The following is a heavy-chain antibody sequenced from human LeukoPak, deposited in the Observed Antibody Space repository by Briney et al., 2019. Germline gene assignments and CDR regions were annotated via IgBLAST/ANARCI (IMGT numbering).Heavy chain of an antibody. CDR3: ARGEGQRQLVHIH. D-gene: IGHD6-13*01. Sequence: SETLSLTCAVYGGSFSGYYYTWIRQPPGKGLEWIGEINHSGSTTYNPSLNSRVIILVDTSENQFSLKLRSVTAADTAVYYCARGEGQRQLVHIHWGQGTLVTISS. J-gene: IGHJ4*02. CDR1: GGSFSGYY. CDR2: INHSGST. V-gene: IGHV4-34*01.